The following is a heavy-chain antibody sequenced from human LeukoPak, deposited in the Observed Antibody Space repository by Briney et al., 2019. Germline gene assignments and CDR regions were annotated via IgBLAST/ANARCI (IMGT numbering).Heavy chain of an antibody. CDR1: GFTFSSYD. V-gene: IGHV3-13*01. CDR2: IGTAGDT. D-gene: IGHD3-3*01. CDR3: ARGRNYDFWSYFDY. J-gene: IGHJ4*02. Sequence: GGSPRLSCAASGFTFSSYDMHWVRQATGKGLEWVSAIGTAGDTYYPGSVKGRFTISRDNSKNTLYLQMNSLRAEDTAVYYCARGRNYDFWSYFDYWGQGTLVTVSS.